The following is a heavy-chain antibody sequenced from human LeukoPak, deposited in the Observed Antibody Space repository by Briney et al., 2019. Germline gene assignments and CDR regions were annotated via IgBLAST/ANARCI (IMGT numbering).Heavy chain of an antibody. CDR2: INGGNGNT. CDR3: ARRGAAAGFDY. D-gene: IGHD6-13*01. J-gene: IGHJ4*02. V-gene: IGHV1-3*03. Sequence: ASVKVSCKASGYAFTSYAINWVRQAPGQRLEWIGWINGGNGNTKYSQHFQGRLTITRDTSASTASMELSSLTSEDMAVYYCARRGAAAGFDYWGQGTLVTVSS. CDR1: GYAFTSYA.